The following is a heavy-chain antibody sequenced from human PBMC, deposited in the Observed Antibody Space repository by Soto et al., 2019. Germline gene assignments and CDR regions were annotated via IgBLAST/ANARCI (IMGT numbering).Heavy chain of an antibody. V-gene: IGHV3-21*04. CDR3: TREYGFAIGSQYPIYFFYGFDI. Sequence: EVQLVESGGGLVKRGGSLRLSCTASGFTFRNSTMNWVRQAPGRGLEWVASITADSDYMYYADSVRGRFTISRDNEKNLVSLQMDSLRAEDTARYFCTREYGFAIGSQYPIYFFYGFDIWGQGTTVTVSS. CDR2: ITADSDYM. J-gene: IGHJ6*02. D-gene: IGHD3-3*01. CDR1: GFTFRNST.